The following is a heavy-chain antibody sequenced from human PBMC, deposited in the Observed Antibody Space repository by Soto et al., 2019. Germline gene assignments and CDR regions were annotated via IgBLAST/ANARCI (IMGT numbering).Heavy chain of an antibody. CDR1: GGTFSSYA. CDR2: IIPIFGTA. D-gene: IGHD6-13*01. CDR3: TWGIAAAGTPKSDDY. Sequence: QVQLVQSGAEVKKPGSSVKVSCKASGGTFSSYAISWVRQAPGQGLEWMGGIIPIFGTANYAQKFQGRVTITADESTRTAYMELSSLRSEDTAVYYCTWGIAAAGTPKSDDYWGQGTLVTVSS. J-gene: IGHJ4*02. V-gene: IGHV1-69*01.